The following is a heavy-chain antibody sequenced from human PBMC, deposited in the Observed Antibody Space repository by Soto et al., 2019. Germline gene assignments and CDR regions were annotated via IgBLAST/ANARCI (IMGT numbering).Heavy chain of an antibody. D-gene: IGHD6-19*01. CDR3: AREVLSSGWFAAYYMDV. Sequence: GGSLRLSCAASGFTFSSYAMHWVRQAPGKGLEWVSYITSSSATIYYADSVKGRFTISRDNAKNSLYLQMNSLRAEDTAVFYCAREVLSSGWFAAYYMDVWGKGTTVTVSS. CDR2: ITSSSATI. CDR1: GFTFSSYA. J-gene: IGHJ6*03. V-gene: IGHV3-48*01.